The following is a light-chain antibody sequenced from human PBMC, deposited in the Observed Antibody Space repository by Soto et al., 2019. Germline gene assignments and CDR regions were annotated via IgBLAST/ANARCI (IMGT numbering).Light chain of an antibody. CDR1: QSVSSN. Sequence: EIGMTQSRATLSVSQGERATLSCRASQSVSSNFAWYQQKPGQAPRLLIYGASTRATGIPARFSGSGSGTEFTLTISSLQSEDFAVYYCQLYNNWPRPFCQGTKVDI. CDR3: QLYNNWPRP. J-gene: IGKJ1*01. V-gene: IGKV3-15*01. CDR2: GAS.